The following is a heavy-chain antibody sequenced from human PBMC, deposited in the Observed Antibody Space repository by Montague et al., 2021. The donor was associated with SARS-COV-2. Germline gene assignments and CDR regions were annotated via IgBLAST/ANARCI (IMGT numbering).Heavy chain of an antibody. CDR2: IDWDDDK. Sequence: VKPTQTLTLTCTFSGFSLSTSGMCVSWIRQPPGKALEWLALIDWDDDKYYSTSLKTRLTISKDTSKNQVVLTMTNMDPVDTATYYCARIQAELWPKYYYYGMDVWGQGTTVTVSS. CDR3: ARIQAELWPKYYYYGMDV. V-gene: IGHV2-70*01. CDR1: GFSLSTSGMC. D-gene: IGHD5-18*01. J-gene: IGHJ6*02.